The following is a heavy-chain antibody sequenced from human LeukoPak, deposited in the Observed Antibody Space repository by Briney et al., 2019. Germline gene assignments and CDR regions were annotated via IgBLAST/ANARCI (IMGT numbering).Heavy chain of an antibody. D-gene: IGHD2-8*02. CDR3: ARLGFCTGDNCLDDY. CDR2: IFYSGSP. V-gene: IGHV4-59*08. J-gene: IGHJ4*02. Sequence: PSETLSLTCAVSGAPISGSYGTWLRQPPGKGLENIGNIFYSGSPNYIPSLKSRVTISVDTSKNQFSLKLTSVTAADTAMYYCARLGFCTGDNCLDDYWGQGTLVTVSS. CDR1: GAPISGSY.